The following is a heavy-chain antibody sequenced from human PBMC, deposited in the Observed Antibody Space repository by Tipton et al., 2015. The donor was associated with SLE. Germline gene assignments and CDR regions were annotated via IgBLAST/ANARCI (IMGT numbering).Heavy chain of an antibody. CDR2: IYHIGST. J-gene: IGHJ4*02. CDR3: ARVTVVVIAPDY. D-gene: IGHD2-21*01. V-gene: IGHV4-38-2*02. Sequence: TLSLTCTASGGSISSGYYWGWIRQPPGKGLEWIGSIYHIGSTYYNPSLKRRVTISVDTSKNQFSLKLSSVTAADTAVYYCARVTVVVIAPDYWGQGTLVTVSS. CDR1: GGSISSGYY.